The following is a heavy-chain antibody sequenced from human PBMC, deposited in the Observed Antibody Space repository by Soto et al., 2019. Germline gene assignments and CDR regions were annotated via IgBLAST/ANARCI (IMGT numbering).Heavy chain of an antibody. Sequence: QVQLVESGGGVVQPGRSLRLSCAASGFTFSSYGMHWVRQAPGKGLEWVAVISYDGSNKYYADSVKGRFTISRDNSKNTLYLQMNSLRAEDTAVYYCAKVSGFGAFYIWGQGTMVTVSS. CDR3: AKVSGFGAFYI. D-gene: IGHD6-19*01. J-gene: IGHJ3*02. CDR2: ISYDGSNK. CDR1: GFTFSSYG. V-gene: IGHV3-30*18.